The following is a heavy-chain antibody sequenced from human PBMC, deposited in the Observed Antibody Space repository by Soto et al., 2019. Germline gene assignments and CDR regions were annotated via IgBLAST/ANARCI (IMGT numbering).Heavy chain of an antibody. CDR2: ISYDGSNK. D-gene: IGHD3-9*01. Sequence: QVQLVESGGGVDQPGRSLRLSCAASGFTFSSYGMHWVRQAPGKGLEWVAVISYDGSNKYYADSVKGRFTISRDNSKNTLYLQMNSLRAEDTAVYYCAKEGQYYDILTGYRSYYGMDVWGQGTTVTVSS. V-gene: IGHV3-30*18. CDR3: AKEGQYYDILTGYRSYYGMDV. J-gene: IGHJ6*02. CDR1: GFTFSSYG.